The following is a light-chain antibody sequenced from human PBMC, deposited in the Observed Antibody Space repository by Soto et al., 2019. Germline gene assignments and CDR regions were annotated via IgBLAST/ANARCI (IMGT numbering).Light chain of an antibody. Sequence: QSALTQPASVSGSPGQSITISCTGTSSDVGAYDYVSWYQQHPGKAPKLLIYGVTNRPSGVSDRFSGSKSGNSASLTISGLQADDEADYHCSSETSSNSLVFGGGTKLTVL. CDR1: SSDVGAYDY. CDR3: SSETSSNSLV. V-gene: IGLV2-14*01. CDR2: GVT. J-gene: IGLJ3*02.